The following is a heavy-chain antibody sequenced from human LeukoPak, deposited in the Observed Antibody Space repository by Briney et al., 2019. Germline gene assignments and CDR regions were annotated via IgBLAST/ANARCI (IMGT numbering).Heavy chain of an antibody. CDR1: AYKFSNYW. Sequence: GESLKISCKGSAYKFSNYWSAWVRQMPGEGLEWMGTVYPDDSDTRYSPSFLGQVTISVDKSINTAYLQWTSLKASDSAIYYCARRDTTYFDYWGQGSLVTVSS. V-gene: IGHV5-51*01. CDR2: VYPDDSDT. J-gene: IGHJ4*02. CDR3: ARRDTTYFDY. D-gene: IGHD1-1*01.